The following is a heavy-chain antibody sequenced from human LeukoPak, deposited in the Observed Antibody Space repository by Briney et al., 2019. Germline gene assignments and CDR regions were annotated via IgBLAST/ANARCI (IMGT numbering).Heavy chain of an antibody. CDR1: GFTFSSYG. CDR2: IWYDGSNK. CDR3: AKETGPYGAGSYSFDH. Sequence: GGSLRLSCAASGFTFSSYGMHWVRQAPSKALEWVAVIWYDGSNKYYADSVKGRFTISRDNSKNTLYLQMNSLRAEDTAVYYCAKETGPYGAGSYSFDHWGRGTLVTVSS. V-gene: IGHV3-33*06. D-gene: IGHD3-10*01. J-gene: IGHJ4*02.